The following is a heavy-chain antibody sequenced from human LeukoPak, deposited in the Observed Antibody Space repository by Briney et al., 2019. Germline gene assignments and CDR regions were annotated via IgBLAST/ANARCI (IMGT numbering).Heavy chain of an antibody. J-gene: IGHJ4*02. CDR1: GYTFTSYY. Sequence: ASVKVSCKASGYTFTSYYMHWVRQAPGQGLEWMGIINPSGGSTSYTQKFQGRVTITADESTSTAYIELSSLRSEDTAVYYCASSFGGSYYFDYWGQGTLVTVSS. CDR2: INPSGGST. V-gene: IGHV1-46*01. CDR3: ASSFGGSYYFDY. D-gene: IGHD1-26*01.